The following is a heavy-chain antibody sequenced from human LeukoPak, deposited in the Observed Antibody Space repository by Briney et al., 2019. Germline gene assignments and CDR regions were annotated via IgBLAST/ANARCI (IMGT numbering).Heavy chain of an antibody. J-gene: IGHJ6*03. CDR1: GDSISSGDYY. CDR3: ARVSGSYYYYMDV. CDR2: ISSSGST. Sequence: PSETLSLTCTVSGDSISSGDYYWSWIRQPAGKGLEWIGRISSSGSTNYNPSLKSRVTISVDTSKNQFSLKLSSVTAADTAVYYCARVSGSYYYYMDVWGKGTTVTVSS. D-gene: IGHD1-26*01. V-gene: IGHV4-61*02.